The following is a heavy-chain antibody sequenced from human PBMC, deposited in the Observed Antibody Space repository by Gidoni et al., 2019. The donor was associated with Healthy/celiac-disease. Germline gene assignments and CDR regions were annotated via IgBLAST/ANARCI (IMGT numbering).Heavy chain of an antibody. CDR1: GFTFGDYA. CDR3: TREDIVAPGFDY. Sequence: EVQLVESGGGLVQPGRSLRLSCTASGFTFGDYAMSWVRQAPGKGLEWVGFIRSKAYGGTTEYAASVKGRFTISRDDSKSIAYLQMNSLKTEDTAVYYCTREDIVAPGFDYWGQGTLVTVSS. V-gene: IGHV3-49*04. J-gene: IGHJ4*02. CDR2: IRSKAYGGTT. D-gene: IGHD5-12*01.